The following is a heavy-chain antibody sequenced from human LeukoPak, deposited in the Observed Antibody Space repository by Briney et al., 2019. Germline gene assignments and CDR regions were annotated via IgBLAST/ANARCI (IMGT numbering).Heavy chain of an antibody. D-gene: IGHD7-27*01. CDR3: ARARDPWAPNWFDP. CDR1: GYTFTSYG. Sequence: ASVKVSCKASGYTFTSYGISWVRQAPGQGLEWMGWISAYNGNTNYAHKLQGRVTMTTDTSTSTAYMELRSLRSGDTAVYYCARARDPWAPNWFDPWGQGTLVTVSS. V-gene: IGHV1-18*04. J-gene: IGHJ5*02. CDR2: ISAYNGNT.